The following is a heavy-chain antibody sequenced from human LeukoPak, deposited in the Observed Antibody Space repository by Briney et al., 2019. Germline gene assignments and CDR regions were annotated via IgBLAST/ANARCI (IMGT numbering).Heavy chain of an antibody. CDR2: INSDGSST. CDR3: ARAAFAGSPPFDP. CDR1: GFTFSSYW. V-gene: IGHV3-74*01. Sequence: GGSLRLSCAASGFTFSSYWMHWVRQAPGKGLVWVSRINSDGSSTSYADSVKGRFTISRGNAKNTLYLQMNSLRAEDTAVYYCARAAFAGSPPFDPWGQGTLVTVSS. J-gene: IGHJ5*02.